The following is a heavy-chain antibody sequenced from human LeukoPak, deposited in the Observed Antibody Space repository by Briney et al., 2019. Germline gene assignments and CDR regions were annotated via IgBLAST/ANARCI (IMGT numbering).Heavy chain of an antibody. J-gene: IGHJ4*02. D-gene: IGHD1-26*01. CDR2: IIPIFGTA. CDR3: ARGYWGIVGATAYFDY. Sequence: ASVKVSCTASGGTFSSYAISWVRQAPGQGLEWMGGIIPIFGTANYAQKFQGRVTITTDESTCTAYMELSRLRSEDTAVYYCARGYWGIVGATAYFDYWGQGTLVPVSS. CDR1: GGTFSSYA. V-gene: IGHV1-69*05.